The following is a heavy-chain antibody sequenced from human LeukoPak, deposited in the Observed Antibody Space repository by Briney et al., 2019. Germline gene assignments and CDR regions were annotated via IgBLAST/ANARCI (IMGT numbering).Heavy chain of an antibody. V-gene: IGHV3-53*01. Sequence: GGSLRLSCASSGFTVSSNYMTWVRQAPGKGLEWVAVIYSADSTYYADSVKGRFTISRDSSKNTQYLQMNSLRAEDTAVYYCASLSPLYYDSSGYPYWGQGTLVTVSS. CDR3: ASLSPLYYDSSGYPY. D-gene: IGHD3-22*01. CDR1: GFTVSSNY. J-gene: IGHJ4*02. CDR2: IYSADST.